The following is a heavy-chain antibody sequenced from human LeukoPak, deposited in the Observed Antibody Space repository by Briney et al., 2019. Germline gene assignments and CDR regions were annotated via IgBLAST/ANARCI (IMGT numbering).Heavy chain of an antibody. CDR2: IYYSGST. CDR1: GGSISSSSYY. V-gene: IGHV4-39*07. CDR3: ARPSSSGGPYYFDY. Sequence: SETLSLTCTVSGGSISSSSYYWGWIRQPPGKGLEWIGSIYYSGSTYYNPSLKSRVTISVDTSKNQFSLKLSSVTAADTAVYYCARPSSSGGPYYFDYWGQGTLVTVSS. J-gene: IGHJ4*02. D-gene: IGHD6-13*01.